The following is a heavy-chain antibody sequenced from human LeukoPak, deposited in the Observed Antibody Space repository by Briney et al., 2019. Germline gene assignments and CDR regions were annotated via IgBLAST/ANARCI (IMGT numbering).Heavy chain of an antibody. CDR2: ISSSSTTI. D-gene: IGHD5-18*01. CDR3: AREHTDLFDH. J-gene: IGHJ4*02. V-gene: IGHV3-48*01. CDR1: GFTFSSYN. Sequence: GGSLRLSCAASGFTFSSYNMNWVRQAPGKGLEWVSYISSSSTTIYYADSVKGRFTISRDNSKNTLYLQMNSLRAEDTAVYYCAREHTDLFDHWGQGTLVTVSS.